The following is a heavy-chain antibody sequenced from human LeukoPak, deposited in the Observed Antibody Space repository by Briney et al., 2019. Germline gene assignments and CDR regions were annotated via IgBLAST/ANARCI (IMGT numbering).Heavy chain of an antibody. CDR1: GGTFSSYA. J-gene: IGHJ4*02. Sequence: SSVKVSCKASGGTFSSYAISWVRQAPGQGLEWMGRINPNSGGTNYAQKFQGRVTMTRDTSISTAYMELSRLRSDDTAVYYCARLRYGSVVPVVYWGQGTLVTVSS. D-gene: IGHD3-16*02. V-gene: IGHV1-2*06. CDR2: INPNSGGT. CDR3: ARLRYGSVVPVVY.